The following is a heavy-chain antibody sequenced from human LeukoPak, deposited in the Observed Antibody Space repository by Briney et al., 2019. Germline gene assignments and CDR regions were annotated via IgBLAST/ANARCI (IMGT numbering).Heavy chain of an antibody. D-gene: IGHD6-19*01. Sequence: ASVKVSCKASGYTFTGYYMHWVRLAPGQGLEWMGWINPNSGGTNYAQKFQGRVTMTRDTSISTAYMELSRLRSDDTAVYYCARVRIAVAGKYYFDYWGQGTLVTVSS. CDR2: INPNSGGT. V-gene: IGHV1-2*02. CDR3: ARVRIAVAGKYYFDY. CDR1: GYTFTGYY. J-gene: IGHJ4*02.